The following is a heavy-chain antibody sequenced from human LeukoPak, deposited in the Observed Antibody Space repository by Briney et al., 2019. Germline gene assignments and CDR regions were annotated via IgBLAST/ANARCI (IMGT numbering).Heavy chain of an antibody. D-gene: IGHD3-10*01. CDR2: INPNSGGT. Sequence: AASVKVSCKASGYTFTGYYMHLVRQAPGQGLGWMGWINPNSGGTNYAQKFQGRVTMTRDTSISTAYMELSRLRSDDTAVYSCARVGSGKYYFDYWGQGTLVTVSS. V-gene: IGHV1-2*02. CDR1: GYTFTGYY. J-gene: IGHJ4*02. CDR3: ARVGSGKYYFDY.